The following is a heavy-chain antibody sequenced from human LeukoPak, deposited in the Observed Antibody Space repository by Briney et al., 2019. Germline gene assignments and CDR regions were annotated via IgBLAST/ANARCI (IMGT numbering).Heavy chain of an antibody. CDR3: ARGLADCGGDCFHY. J-gene: IGHJ4*02. Sequence: ASVKVSCKASGYTFTNYDINRVRQALGHGLEWMGWMDPNSGNTAYTQMFQGRVSMTRNTSISTAYMELSSLRSEDTAIYYCARGLADCGGDCFHYWGQGTLVTVSS. CDR1: GYTFTNYD. V-gene: IGHV1-8*01. CDR2: MDPNSGNT. D-gene: IGHD2-21*01.